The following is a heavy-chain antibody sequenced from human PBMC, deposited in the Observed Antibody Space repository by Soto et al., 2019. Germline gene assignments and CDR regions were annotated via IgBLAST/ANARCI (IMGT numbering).Heavy chain of an antibody. V-gene: IGHV3-23*01. J-gene: IGHJ3*02. CDR1: GFPFSSYA. CDR3: APHVSCSGGSCQYDAFAI. CDR2: VTADGGT. Sequence: GGSLRLSCAASGFPFSSYAMSWVRQAPGKGPEWVSTVTADGGTYYADSVKGRFAMSRDTSENTLYLQMNSLGAEDTAAYYCAPHVSCSGGSCQYDAFAIRGQGTMVTVSS. D-gene: IGHD2-15*01.